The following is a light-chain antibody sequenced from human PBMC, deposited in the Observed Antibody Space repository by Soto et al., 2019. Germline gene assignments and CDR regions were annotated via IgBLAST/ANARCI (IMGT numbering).Light chain of an antibody. J-gene: IGKJ5*01. CDR3: QQSYSTLPIT. CDR1: HSISGY. V-gene: IGKV1-39*01. CDR2: AAS. Sequence: DIQMTQAPSSLSASVGDRVTITCRTIHSISGYLNWYRNKPGKAPTLLIYAASTLQSGVPSRFSGSGSGTDFTLTISNLQPEDFATYYCQQSYSTLPITFGQGTRLEIK.